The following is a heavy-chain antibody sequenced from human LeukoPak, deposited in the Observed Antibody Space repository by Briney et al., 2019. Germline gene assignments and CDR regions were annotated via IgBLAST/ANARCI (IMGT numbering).Heavy chain of an antibody. CDR3: ARVLAAAGRNGLFDY. CDR1: GFTFSSYW. D-gene: IGHD6-13*01. Sequence: GGSLRLSCAASGFTFSSYWMHWVRQAPGKGLVWVSRFNSDGSSTSYADSVKGRFTISRDNAKNTLYLQMNSLRAEDTAVYYCARVLAAAGRNGLFDYWGQGTLVTVSS. J-gene: IGHJ4*02. V-gene: IGHV3-74*01. CDR2: FNSDGSST.